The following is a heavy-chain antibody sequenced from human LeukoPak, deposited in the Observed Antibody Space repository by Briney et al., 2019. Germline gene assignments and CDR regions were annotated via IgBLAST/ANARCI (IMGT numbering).Heavy chain of an antibody. CDR3: ARGYSSGWYWPAKPPGTAFDY. V-gene: IGHV4-59*01. J-gene: IGHJ4*02. CDR1: GGFISSYY. D-gene: IGHD6-19*01. CDR2: IYYSGST. Sequence: PSETLSLTCTVSGGFISSYYWSWIRQLPGKGLEWIGYIYYSGSTNYNPSLKSRVTISVDTSKNQFSLKLSSVTAADTAVYYCARGYSSGWYWPAKPPGTAFDYWGQGTLVTVSS.